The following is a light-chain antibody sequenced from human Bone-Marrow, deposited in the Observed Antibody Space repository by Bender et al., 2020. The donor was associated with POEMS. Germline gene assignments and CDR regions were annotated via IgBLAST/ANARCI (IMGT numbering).Light chain of an antibody. V-gene: IGLV3-1*01. CDR1: ELGDKY. CDR2: QDT. Sequence: SYELTQPPSVSVSPGQTASITCSGDELGDKYACWYQQKPGQSPVLVIYQDTERPSGIPERFSGSKSGNTAALTISRVEAGDEADYYCHLWDSSSDHQVFGGGTRLTVL. CDR3: HLWDSSSDHQV. J-gene: IGLJ3*02.